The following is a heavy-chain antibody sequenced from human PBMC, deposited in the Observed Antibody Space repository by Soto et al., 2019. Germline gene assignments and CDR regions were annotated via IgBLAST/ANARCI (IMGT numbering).Heavy chain of an antibody. V-gene: IGHV4-30-4*02. J-gene: IGHJ4*02. D-gene: IGHD3-16*02. CDR3: ARAVVYDYVWGSYRQKNYYFDY. Sequence: PTEALSLTXTVSGGSISSGDYYWSWIRQPPGKGLEWIGYIYYSGSTYYNPSLKSRVTISVDTSKNQFSLKLSSVTAADTAVYYCARAVVYDYVWGSYRQKNYYFDYWGQGTLVTVSS. CDR2: IYYSGST. CDR1: GGSISSGDYY.